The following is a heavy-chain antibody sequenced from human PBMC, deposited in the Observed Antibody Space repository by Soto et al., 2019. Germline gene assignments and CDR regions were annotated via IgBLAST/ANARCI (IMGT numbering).Heavy chain of an antibody. CDR3: AGQTYYYDSSGYWGRDY. V-gene: IGHV4-39*01. J-gene: IGHJ4*02. CDR1: GGSISSSSYY. D-gene: IGHD3-22*01. Sequence: ASETLSLTCTVSGGSISSSSYYWGWIRQPPGKGLEWIGSIYYSGSTYYNPSLKSRVTISVDTSKNQFSLKLSSVTAADTAVYYCAGQTYYYDSSGYWGRDYWGQGTLVTVSS. CDR2: IYYSGST.